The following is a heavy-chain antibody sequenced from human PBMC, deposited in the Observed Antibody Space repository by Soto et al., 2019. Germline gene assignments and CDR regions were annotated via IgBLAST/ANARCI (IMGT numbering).Heavy chain of an antibody. Sequence: QVQLVQSGAEVKKPGASVKVSCKASGYTFTSYAMHWVRQAPGQRLEWMGWINAGNGNTKYSQKFQGRVTITRDTSASTAYMELSSLRSEDTAVYYCARDMPYSGYDLGGFYYYYYGMDVWGQGTTVTVSS. J-gene: IGHJ6*02. V-gene: IGHV1-3*01. CDR1: GYTFTSYA. CDR3: ARDMPYSGYDLGGFYYYYYGMDV. CDR2: INAGNGNT. D-gene: IGHD5-12*01.